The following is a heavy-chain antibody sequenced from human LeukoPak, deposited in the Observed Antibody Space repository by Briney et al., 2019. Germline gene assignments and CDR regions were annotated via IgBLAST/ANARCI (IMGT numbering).Heavy chain of an antibody. J-gene: IGHJ4*02. CDR1: GFTFNSYE. Sequence: GGSLRLSCAASGFTFNSYEMSWVRQAPGKGLEWVSYISSSGDSLCYADSVKGRFTISRDNARNSLYLQMSSLRAEDTAIYYCARMAVAGQYNDYWGQGALVTVSS. CDR2: ISSSGDSL. D-gene: IGHD6-19*01. CDR3: ARMAVAGQYNDY. V-gene: IGHV3-48*03.